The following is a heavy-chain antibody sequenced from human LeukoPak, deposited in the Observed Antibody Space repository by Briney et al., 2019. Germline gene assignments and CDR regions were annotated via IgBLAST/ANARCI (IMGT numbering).Heavy chain of an antibody. D-gene: IGHD6-13*01. CDR1: GFTFSSYA. J-gene: IGHJ6*02. Sequence: GGSLRLSCAASGFTFSSYAMSWVRQAPGKGLEWVSATSGSGGSTYYADSVKGRFTISRDNSKNTLYLQMNSLRAEDTAVYYCARIAAVGSYYYYGMDVWGQGTTVTVSS. CDR2: TSGSGGST. CDR3: ARIAAVGSYYYYGMDV. V-gene: IGHV3-23*01.